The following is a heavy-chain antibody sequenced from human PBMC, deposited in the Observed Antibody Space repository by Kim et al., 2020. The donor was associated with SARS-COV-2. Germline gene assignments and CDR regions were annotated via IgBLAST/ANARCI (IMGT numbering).Heavy chain of an antibody. D-gene: IGHD3-22*01. Sequence: SETLSLTCTVSGGSVSSGSYYWSWIRQPPGKGLEWIGYIYYSGSTNYNPSLKSRVTISVDTSKNQFSLKLSSLTAADTAVYYCARAKITMIVVVDAFDIWGQGTMVTVSS. V-gene: IGHV4-61*01. CDR1: GGSVSSGSYY. J-gene: IGHJ3*02. CDR3: ARAKITMIVVVDAFDI. CDR2: IYYSGST.